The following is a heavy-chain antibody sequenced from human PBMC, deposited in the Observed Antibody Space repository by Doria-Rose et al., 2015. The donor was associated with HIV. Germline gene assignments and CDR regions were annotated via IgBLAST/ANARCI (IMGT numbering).Heavy chain of an antibody. CDR1: GVSLSSPGMG. Sequence: QWGPVLVKPTETLTLTCTVSGVSLSSPGMGVSWIRQPPGKSLEWLAHIVSDDERSYKTSLKSRLTISRGTSKSQVVLTMTDMDPVDTATYYCARIKSSRWYHKYYFDFWGQGTLVIVSA. CDR2: IVSDDER. CDR3: ARIKSSRWYHKYYFDF. D-gene: IGHD6-13*01. J-gene: IGHJ4*02. V-gene: IGHV2-26*01.